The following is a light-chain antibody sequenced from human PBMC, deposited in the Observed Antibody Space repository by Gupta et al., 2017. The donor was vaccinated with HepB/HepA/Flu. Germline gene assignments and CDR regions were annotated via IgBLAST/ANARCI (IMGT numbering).Light chain of an antibody. J-gene: IGLJ2*01. V-gene: IGLV1-47*01. CDR3: YAWQARQSDNVV. CDR2: RNS. Sequence: QSVLTPPPSASGSPGQRVTISCSGSSSNIGSNYVYCYQLLPGTAPKLLIYRNSQRPSGGPDRCSCSTSGASDALAITTLPSEEEADDDYYAWQARQSDNVVFGGGTKVTVL. CDR1: SSNIGSNY.